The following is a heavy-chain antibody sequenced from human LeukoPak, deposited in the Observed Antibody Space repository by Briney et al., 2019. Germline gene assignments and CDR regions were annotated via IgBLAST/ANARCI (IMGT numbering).Heavy chain of an antibody. CDR1: GFTFSNYG. V-gene: IGHV3-30*18. CDR3: AKGASMVAATYWYFDL. J-gene: IGHJ2*01. Sequence: GGSLRLSCVASGFTFSNYGMHWVRQAPGKGLEWVVVISYDGNKKYYADSVKGRFTISRDNSKNTVSLQMNSLKTEDTAVYYCAKGASMVAATYWYFDLWGRGTPVSVSS. D-gene: IGHD2-15*01. CDR2: ISYDGNKK.